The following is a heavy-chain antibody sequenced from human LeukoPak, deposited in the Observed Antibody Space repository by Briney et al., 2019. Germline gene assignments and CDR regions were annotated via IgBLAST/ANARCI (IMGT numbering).Heavy chain of an antibody. J-gene: IGHJ4*02. CDR2: IYYSGST. D-gene: IGHD6-6*01. V-gene: IGHV4-39*01. CDR1: GGSISSSSYY. CDR3: ARHGMSIAGLDY. Sequence: SETLSLTCTVSGGSISSSSYYWGWIRQPPGKGLGWIGSIYYSGSTYYNPSLKSRVTISVDTSKNQFSLKLSSVTAADTAVYYCARHGMSIAGLDYWGQGTLVTVSS.